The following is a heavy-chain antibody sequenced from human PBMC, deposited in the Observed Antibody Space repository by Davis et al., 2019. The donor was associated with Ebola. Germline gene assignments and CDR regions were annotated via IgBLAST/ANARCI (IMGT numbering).Heavy chain of an antibody. D-gene: IGHD2-2*01. CDR2: ISWNSGSI. J-gene: IGHJ6*03. CDR1: GFTFDDYA. CDR3: ATVPAARSHYYYYYMDV. Sequence: PGGSLRLSCAASGFTFDDYAMHWVRQAPGKGLEWVSGISWNSGSIGYADSVKGRFTISRDNAKNSLYLQMNSLRAEDTAVYYCATVPAARSHYYYYYMDVWGKGTTVTVSS. V-gene: IGHV3-9*01.